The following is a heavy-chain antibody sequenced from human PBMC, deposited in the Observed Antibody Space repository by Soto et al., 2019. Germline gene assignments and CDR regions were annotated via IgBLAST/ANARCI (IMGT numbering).Heavy chain of an antibody. CDR2: IYHSGST. CDR1: GGSISGSNW. V-gene: IGHV4-4*02. Sequence: SETLSLTCAVSGGSISGSNWWSWVRQPPGKGLEWIGEIYHSGSTNYNPSLKSRVTISVDKSKNQFSLKPSSVTAADTAVYYCARVSYYDSSGYYWDYWGQGTLVT. D-gene: IGHD3-22*01. CDR3: ARVSYYDSSGYYWDY. J-gene: IGHJ4*02.